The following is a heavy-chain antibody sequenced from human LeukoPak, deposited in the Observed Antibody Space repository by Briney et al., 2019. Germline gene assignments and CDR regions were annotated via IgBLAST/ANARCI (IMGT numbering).Heavy chain of an antibody. CDR1: GYTFTSYD. J-gene: IGHJ4*02. V-gene: IGHV1-8*01. CDR3: ARRVGRDRRQQALGY. Sequence: ASVKVSCKASGYTFTSYDINWVRQAPGQGLEWMGWMNPNSGNTGYAQNFQGTVTVTRNTSISTAYMELSSLRSEDTAVYYCARRVGRDRRQQALGYWGQGTLVTVSS. CDR2: MNPNSGNT. D-gene: IGHD1-26*01.